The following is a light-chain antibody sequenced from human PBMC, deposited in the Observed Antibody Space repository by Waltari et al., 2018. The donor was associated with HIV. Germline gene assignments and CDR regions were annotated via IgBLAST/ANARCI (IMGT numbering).Light chain of an antibody. CDR3: LQSSTFPYT. CDR2: FAS. J-gene: IGKJ2*01. CDR1: PNTRTS. Sequence: EIVLTQSPDFLSVTPRARVPITCRASPNTRTSLHWYQQKPNQSPRLLIKFASQSFSGVPSRFSGSGSGTDFTLTINSLEPEDAATYYCLQSSTFPYTFGQGTKLEIK. V-gene: IGKV6-21*01.